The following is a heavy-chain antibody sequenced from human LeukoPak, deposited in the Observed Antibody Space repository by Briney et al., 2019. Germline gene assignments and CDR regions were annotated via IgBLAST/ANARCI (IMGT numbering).Heavy chain of an antibody. CDR2: INHSGST. CDR3: ARKGSTAVAGTYYFDY. D-gene: IGHD6-19*01. V-gene: IGHV4-34*01. CDR1: GGSFGGYY. Sequence: PSETLSLTCAVYGGSFGGYYWSWIRQPPGKGLEWIGEINHSGSTNYNPSLKSRVTISVDTSKNQFSLKLSSVTAADTAVYYCARKGSTAVAGTYYFDYWGQGTLVTVSS. J-gene: IGHJ4*02.